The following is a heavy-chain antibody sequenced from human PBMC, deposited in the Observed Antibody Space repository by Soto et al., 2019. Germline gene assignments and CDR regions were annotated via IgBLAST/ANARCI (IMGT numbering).Heavy chain of an antibody. J-gene: IGHJ4*02. CDR1: GFTFSSYG. CDR3: AKEGEDYYDSSGSFDY. V-gene: IGHV3-30*18. D-gene: IGHD3-22*01. CDR2: ISYDGSNK. Sequence: GGSLRLSCAASGFTFSSYGMHWVRQAPGKGLGWVAVISYDGSNKYYADSVKGRFTISRDNSKNTLYLQMNSLRAEDTAVYYCAKEGEDYYDSSGSFDYWGQGTLVTVSS.